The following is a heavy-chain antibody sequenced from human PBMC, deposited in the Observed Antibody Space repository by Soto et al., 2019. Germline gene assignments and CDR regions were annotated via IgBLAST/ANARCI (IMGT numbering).Heavy chain of an antibody. CDR3: VRATYYSDSSGYTRCFDY. V-gene: IGHV3-23*01. D-gene: IGHD3-22*01. J-gene: IGHJ4*02. CDR2: ISGSGGST. CDR1: GFTFSGNV. Sequence: GGSLRLSCVASGFTFSGNVMSWVRQAPGKGLEWISIISGSGGSTYYADSVKGRFTISRDNANNTLYLQMHSLTAADTAVYYCVRATYYSDSSGYTRCFDYWGRGTLVTVSS.